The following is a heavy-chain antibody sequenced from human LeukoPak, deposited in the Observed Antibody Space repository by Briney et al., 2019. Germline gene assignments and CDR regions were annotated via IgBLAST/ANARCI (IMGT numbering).Heavy chain of an antibody. Sequence: ASVKVFCKASGGTFSSYAISWVRQAPGQGLEWMGGIIPIFGTANYAQKFQGRVTITTDESTSTAYMELSSLRSEDTAVYYCARASKGPRDYDYVWGSYHKLRDAFDIWGQGTMVTVSS. CDR3: ARASKGPRDYDYVWGSYHKLRDAFDI. D-gene: IGHD3-16*02. V-gene: IGHV1-69*05. J-gene: IGHJ3*02. CDR1: GGTFSSYA. CDR2: IIPIFGTA.